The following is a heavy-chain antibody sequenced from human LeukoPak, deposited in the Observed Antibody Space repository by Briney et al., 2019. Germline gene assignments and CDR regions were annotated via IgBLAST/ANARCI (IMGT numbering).Heavy chain of an antibody. Sequence: ASVKVSCKASGFTFTSSALQWVRQARGQRLEWIGWIVVGSGNTNYAQKFQERVTITRDMSTSTAYMELSSLRSEDTAVYYRAADREYYYDSSGYYPDVFDIWGQGTMVTVSS. CDR3: AADREYYYDSSGYYPDVFDI. CDR1: GFTFTSSA. J-gene: IGHJ3*02. D-gene: IGHD3-22*01. CDR2: IVVGSGNT. V-gene: IGHV1-58*01.